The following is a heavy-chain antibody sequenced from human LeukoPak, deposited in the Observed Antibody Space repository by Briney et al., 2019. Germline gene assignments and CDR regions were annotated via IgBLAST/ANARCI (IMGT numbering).Heavy chain of an antibody. Sequence: ASVKVSCKASGYTFTSYDINWVRRATGQGLEWMGWMNPNSGNTGYAQKFQGRVTMTRNTSISTAYVELSSLRSEDTAVYYCARAGSSPWYYYYGMDVWGQGTTVTVSS. CDR1: GYTFTSYD. V-gene: IGHV1-8*01. CDR3: ARAGSSPWYYYYGMDV. J-gene: IGHJ6*02. D-gene: IGHD6-6*01. CDR2: MNPNSGNT.